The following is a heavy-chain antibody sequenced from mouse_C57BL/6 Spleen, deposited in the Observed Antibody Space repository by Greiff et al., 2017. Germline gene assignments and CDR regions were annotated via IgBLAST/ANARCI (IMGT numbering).Heavy chain of an antibody. CDR3: ARSDFMDD. CDR2: INPSTGGT. V-gene: IGHV1-42*01. CDR1: GYSFTGYY. J-gene: IGHJ4*01. Sequence: EVHLVESGPELVKPGASVKISCKASGYSFTGYYMNWVKQSPEKSLEWIGEINPSTGGTTYNQKFKAKATLTVDKSSSTAYMQLKSLTSEDSAVYYCARSDFMDDWGQGTSVTVSS.